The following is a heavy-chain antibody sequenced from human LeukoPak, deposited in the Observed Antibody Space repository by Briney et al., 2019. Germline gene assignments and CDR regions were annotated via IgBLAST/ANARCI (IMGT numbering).Heavy chain of an antibody. Sequence: GGSLRLSCATSGFTFSSYSMNWVRQAPGKGLEWVSSISSSSSYIYYADSVKGRFTISRDNAKNSLYLQMNSLRAEDTAVYYCARDRGYSSSWYGFWGQGTLATVSS. V-gene: IGHV3-21*01. CDR3: ARDRGYSSSWYGF. J-gene: IGHJ4*02. D-gene: IGHD6-13*01. CDR1: GFTFSSYS. CDR2: ISSSSSYI.